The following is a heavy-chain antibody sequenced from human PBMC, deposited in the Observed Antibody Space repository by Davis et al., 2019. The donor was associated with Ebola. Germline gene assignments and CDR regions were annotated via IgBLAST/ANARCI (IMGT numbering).Heavy chain of an antibody. CDR3: ARLHDSSGYYGEFDY. Sequence: GESLKISCAASGFTFSSYAMHWVRQAPGKGLEWVAVISYDGSNKYYADSVKGRFTISRDNSKNTLYLQMNSLRAEDTAVYYCARLHDSSGYYGEFDYWGQGTLVTVSS. J-gene: IGHJ4*02. CDR2: ISYDGSNK. V-gene: IGHV3-30-3*01. CDR1: GFTFSSYA. D-gene: IGHD3-22*01.